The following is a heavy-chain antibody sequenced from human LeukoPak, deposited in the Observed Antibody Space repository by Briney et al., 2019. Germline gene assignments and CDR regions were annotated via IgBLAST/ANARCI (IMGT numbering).Heavy chain of an antibody. Sequence: GGSLRLSFAASGFTFSSYTMNWVRQAPGKGLEWVSYISRSSTTIYYADSVKGRFTISRDNAKNSLYLQMNSLRAEDTAVYYCARQLYYDILTGPWYFDLWGRGTLVTVSS. CDR3: ARQLYYDILTGPWYFDL. V-gene: IGHV3-48*04. D-gene: IGHD3-9*01. J-gene: IGHJ2*01. CDR2: ISRSSTTI. CDR1: GFTFSSYT.